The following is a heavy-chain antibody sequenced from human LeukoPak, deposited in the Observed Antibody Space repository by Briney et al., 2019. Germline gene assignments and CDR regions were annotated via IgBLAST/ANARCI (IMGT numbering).Heavy chain of an antibody. CDR2: IYTSGNT. V-gene: IGHV4-61*02. Sequence: PSQTLSLTYTVSGGSISSGSYYWSWIRQPAGKGLEWIGRIYTSGNTNYNPSLKSRVTISVDTSKNQFSLKLRSVTAADTAVYYCARSPKDWLLEEAYCFDYWGQGTLVTVSS. CDR3: ARSPKDWLLEEAYCFDY. J-gene: IGHJ4*02. D-gene: IGHD3/OR15-3a*01. CDR1: GGSISSGSYY.